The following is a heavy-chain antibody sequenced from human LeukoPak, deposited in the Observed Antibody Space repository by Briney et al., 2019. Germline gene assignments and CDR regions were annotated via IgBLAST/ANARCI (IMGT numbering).Heavy chain of an antibody. CDR3: ANGYSGYDYDY. CDR1: GFTFSSCA. J-gene: IGHJ4*02. D-gene: IGHD5-12*01. CDR2: ISGSGDAI. Sequence: GGSLRLSCAASGFTFSSCAMTWVRQAPGKGREWVSTISGSGDAIYYVDSVKGRFTISRDNSKNTLFPQMKSLRAEDTAVYYCANGYSGYDYDYWGQGTLVTVSS. V-gene: IGHV3-23*01.